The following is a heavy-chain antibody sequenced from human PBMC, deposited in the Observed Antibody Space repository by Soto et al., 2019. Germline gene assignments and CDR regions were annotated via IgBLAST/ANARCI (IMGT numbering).Heavy chain of an antibody. CDR1: GGSISSSNW. V-gene: IGHV4-4*02. D-gene: IGHD3-22*01. CDR2: IYHSGST. CDR3: ARSWDSSGYYALLY. Sequence: SETLSLTCAVSGGSISSSNWWSWVRQPPGKGLEWIGEIYHSGSTNYNPSLKSRVTISVDKSKNQFSLKLSSVTAANTAVYYCARSWDSSGYYALLYWGQGTLVTVSS. J-gene: IGHJ4*02.